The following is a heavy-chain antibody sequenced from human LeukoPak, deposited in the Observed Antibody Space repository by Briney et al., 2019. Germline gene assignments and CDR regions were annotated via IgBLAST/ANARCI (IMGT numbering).Heavy chain of an antibody. V-gene: IGHV1-8*01. CDR1: GYTFPTYD. D-gene: IGHD3-10*01. J-gene: IGHJ5*02. CDR2: MNPNSGNT. CDR3: ARRITMVRGGSWFDP. Sequence: ASVKVSCKASGYTFPTYDIDWVRQATGQGLEWMGWMNPNSGNTGYAQKFQGRVTMTRNTSISTAYMELSSLRSEDTAVYYCARRITMVRGGSWFDPWGQGTLVTVSS.